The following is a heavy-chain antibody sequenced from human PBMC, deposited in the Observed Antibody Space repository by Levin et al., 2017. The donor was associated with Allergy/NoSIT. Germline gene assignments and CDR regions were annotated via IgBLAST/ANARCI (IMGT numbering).Heavy chain of an antibody. CDR3: SRACRISGDAFDI. CDR1: GFTFGDYP. CDR2: IRTKGYGETT. Sequence: HPGGSLRLSCRASGFTFGDYPMSWFRQAPGKGLEFLSYIRTKGYGETTEYAASVKGRFTISRDDSKSIAYLQMDSLETEDTAVYYCSRACRISGDAFDIWGQGTKVTVSS. V-gene: IGHV3-49*03. D-gene: IGHD2-15*01. J-gene: IGHJ3*02.